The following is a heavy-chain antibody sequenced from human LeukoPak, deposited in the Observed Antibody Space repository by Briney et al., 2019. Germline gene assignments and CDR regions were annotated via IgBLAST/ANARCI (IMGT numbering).Heavy chain of an antibody. CDR3: AREKIGTGTILGKDYYYMDV. CDR1: GGSFSGYY. Sequence: SETLSLTCAVYGGSFSGYYWSWIRQPPGKELEWIGIINYSRSPYYNPSLKSRVTISVDTSKNQISLKLTSVTAADTAVYYCAREKIGTGTILGKDYYYMDVWGKGATVTVSS. V-gene: IGHV4-34*01. D-gene: IGHD1-1*01. J-gene: IGHJ6*03. CDR2: INYSRSP.